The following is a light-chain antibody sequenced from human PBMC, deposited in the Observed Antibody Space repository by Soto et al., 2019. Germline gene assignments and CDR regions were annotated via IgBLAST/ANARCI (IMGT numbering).Light chain of an antibody. V-gene: IGKV3-20*01. CDR3: KQYGSSPWT. Sequence: EIVLTQSPGTLSLSPGERATLSCRASQSVSSSYLAWYQQKPGQAPRLLLFGASSRATGIPDRFSGSGSGKDFTLTISRLEPEDFAVYYCKQYGSSPWTFGQGTEVEIK. J-gene: IGKJ1*01. CDR1: QSVSSSY. CDR2: GAS.